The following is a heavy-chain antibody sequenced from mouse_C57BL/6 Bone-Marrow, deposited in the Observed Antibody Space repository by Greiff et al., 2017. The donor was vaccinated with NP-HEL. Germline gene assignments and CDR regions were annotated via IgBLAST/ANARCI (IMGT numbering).Heavy chain of an antibody. CDR2: IDPETGGT. Sequence: VQLHQSGAELVRPGASVTLSCKASGYTFTDYEMHWVKQTPVHGLEWIGAIDPETGGTAYNQKFKGKAILTADKSSSTAYMELRSLTSEDSAVYYCTRRWLPFDYWGQGTTLTVSS. CDR1: GYTFTDYE. V-gene: IGHV1-15*01. J-gene: IGHJ2*01. D-gene: IGHD2-3*01. CDR3: TRRWLPFDY.